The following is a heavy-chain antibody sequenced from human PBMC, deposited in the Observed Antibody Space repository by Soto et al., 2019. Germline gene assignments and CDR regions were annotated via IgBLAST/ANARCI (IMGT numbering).Heavy chain of an antibody. J-gene: IGHJ6*03. CDR1: GYTFTSYG. V-gene: IGHV1-18*01. CDR2: ISAYNGNT. D-gene: IGHD2-2*01. CDR3: ARLYCSSTSCYPTLQSYYYYMDV. Sequence: QVQLVQSGAEVKKPGASVKVSCKASGYTFTSYGISWVRQAPGQGLEWMGWISAYNGNTNYAQKLQGRVTMTTDTSTSTAYMELRSLRSDDTSVYYCARLYCSSTSCYPTLQSYYYYMDVWGKGTTVTVSS.